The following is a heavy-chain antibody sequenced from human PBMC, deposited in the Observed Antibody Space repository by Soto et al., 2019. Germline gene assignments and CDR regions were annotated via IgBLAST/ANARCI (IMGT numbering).Heavy chain of an antibody. CDR2: IIPIFPTP. J-gene: IGHJ6*02. CDR3: ARDKCRLQLGVNYYYSMGV. CDR1: GGTFGNSA. Sequence: QVQLVQSGAEVKKPGSSVTVSCKASGGTFGNSAISWVRQATGQGLEWMGGIIPIFPTPYYAQKFQVRVTITAAESTSTAYMEVTSLRHEDTAVYYCARDKCRLQLGVNYYYSMGVWGQGTTFTVSS. D-gene: IGHD5-12*01. V-gene: IGHV1-69*12.